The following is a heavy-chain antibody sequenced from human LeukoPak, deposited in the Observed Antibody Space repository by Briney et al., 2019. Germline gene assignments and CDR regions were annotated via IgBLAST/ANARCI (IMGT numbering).Heavy chain of an antibody. D-gene: IGHD4-23*01. CDR3: ATTPSYYGGFFHD. V-gene: IGHV4-59*01. Sequence: SETLSLTCTVSGGSISSYYWSWIRQPPGKGLEWIGYIYYSGSTNYNPSLKSRVTISVDTSKNQFSLKLSSVTAADTAVYYCATTPSYYGGFFHDWGQGTLVTVSS. CDR2: IYYSGST. J-gene: IGHJ4*02. CDR1: GGSISSYY.